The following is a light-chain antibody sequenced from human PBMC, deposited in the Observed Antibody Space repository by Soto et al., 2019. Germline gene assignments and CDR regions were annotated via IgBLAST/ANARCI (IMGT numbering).Light chain of an antibody. CDR3: SSYSSSSALDVI. Sequence: QSALAQPASVSGSPGQSITISCAGTNRDVGGYNYVSWYQQYPGKAPKLIIYEVTYRPSGVSNRFPGSKSGNPASLTISGLQAEDEADYYCSSYSSSSALDVIFGGGTKLTVL. CDR2: EVT. V-gene: IGLV2-14*01. CDR1: NRDVGGYNY. J-gene: IGLJ2*01.